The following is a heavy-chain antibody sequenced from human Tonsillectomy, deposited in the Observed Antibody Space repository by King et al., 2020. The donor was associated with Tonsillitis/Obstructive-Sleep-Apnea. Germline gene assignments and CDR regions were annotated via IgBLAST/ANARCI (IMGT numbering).Heavy chain of an antibody. CDR1: GFTFSTYG. CDR3: AKEEPYYVFWGGRTFDP. D-gene: IGHD3-3*01. V-gene: IGHV3-30*18. CDR2: ISYDGSNK. Sequence: VQLVESGGGVVQPGRSLRLSCAASGFTFSTYGMDWVRQAPGKGLEWVAAISYDGSNKYYADSVKGRFTISRDNSKNTLDLQMNSLRADDTAVYYCAKEEPYYVFWGGRTFDPWGQGTLVTVSS. J-gene: IGHJ5*02.